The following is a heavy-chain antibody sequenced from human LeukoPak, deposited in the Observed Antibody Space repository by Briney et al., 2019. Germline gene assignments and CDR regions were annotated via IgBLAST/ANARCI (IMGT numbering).Heavy chain of an antibody. V-gene: IGHV3-7*03. CDR1: GFTFSDYW. J-gene: IGHJ4*02. CDR2: IKQDGSDK. Sequence: GGSLRLSCAASGFTFSDYWMSWVRQAPGNGLEWVANIKQDGSDKYYVDSVKGRFTISRDDANNSLYLQMNGLRAEDTAVYYCARILAFSGSWGYFDYWGQGALVTVSS. CDR3: ARILAFSGSWGYFDY. D-gene: IGHD6-13*01.